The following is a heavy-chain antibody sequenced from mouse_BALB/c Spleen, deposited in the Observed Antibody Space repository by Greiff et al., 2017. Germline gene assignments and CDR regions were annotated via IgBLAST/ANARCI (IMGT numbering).Heavy chain of an antibody. V-gene: IGHV1-31*01. CDR1: GYSFTGYY. J-gene: IGHJ2*01. CDR2: INPYNGAT. D-gene: IGHD2-3*01. CDR3: ARGGDGYYDY. Sequence: VQLQQSGPELVKPGASVKISCKASGYSFTGYYMHWVKQSHVKSLEWIGRINPYNGATSYNQNFKDKASLTVDKSSSTAYMELHSLTSEDSAVYYCARGGDGYYDYWGQGTTLTVSS.